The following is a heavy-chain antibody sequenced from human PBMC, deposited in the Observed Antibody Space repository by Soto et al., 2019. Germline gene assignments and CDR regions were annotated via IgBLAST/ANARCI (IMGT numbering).Heavy chain of an antibody. CDR1: GFTFSSYA. V-gene: IGHV3-23*01. J-gene: IGHJ4*02. CDR3: LGTQDGFWSGYYDY. CDR2: ISGSGGST. D-gene: IGHD3-3*01. Sequence: GGSLRLSCAASGFTFSSYAMSWVRQAPGKGLEWVSAISGSGGSTYYADSVKGRFTVSRDNSKNTLYLQMNSLRAEDTAVYYCLGTQDGFWSGYYDYWGQGTLVTVSS.